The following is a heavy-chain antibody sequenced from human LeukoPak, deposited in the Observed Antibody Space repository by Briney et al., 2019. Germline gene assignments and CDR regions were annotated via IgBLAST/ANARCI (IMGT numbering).Heavy chain of an antibody. CDR3: TTGTTDIVVVPAAPSAFDI. V-gene: IGHV3-15*01. D-gene: IGHD2-2*01. J-gene: IGHJ3*02. Sequence: GGSLRLSCAASGFTFSNAWMSWVRQAPGKGLEGVGRIKSKTDGGTTDYAAPVKGRFTISRDDSKNTLYLQMNSLKTEDTAVYYCTTGTTDIVVVPAAPSAFDIWGQGTMVTVSS. CDR2: IKSKTDGGTT. CDR1: GFTFSNAW.